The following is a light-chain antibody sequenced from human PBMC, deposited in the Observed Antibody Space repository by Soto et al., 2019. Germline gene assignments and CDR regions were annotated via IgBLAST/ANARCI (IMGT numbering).Light chain of an antibody. J-gene: IGKJ1*01. V-gene: IGKV3-20*01. CDR2: GAS. CDR3: QQYGHSLWT. CDR1: QSVSSSY. Sequence: ELVLTQSPGTLSLSPGERATLSCRASQSVSSSYLAWYQQKPGQAPRLLIYGASSRATGIPDRFSGSGSGTDLTITISRLEPEDYAVYDCQQYGHSLWTFGQGTKVDIK.